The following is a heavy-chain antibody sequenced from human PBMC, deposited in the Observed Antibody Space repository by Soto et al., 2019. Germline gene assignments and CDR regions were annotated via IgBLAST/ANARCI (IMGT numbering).Heavy chain of an antibody. CDR2: IYYSGST. V-gene: IGHV4-30-4*01. CDR3: AREVEWITMIVVRYFDY. J-gene: IGHJ4*02. CDR1: GGSISSGDYY. D-gene: IGHD3-22*01. Sequence: SETLSLTCTVSGGSISSGDYYWSWIRQPPGKGLEWIGYIYYSGSTYYNPSLKSRVTISVDTSKNQFSLKLSSVTAADTAVYYCAREVEWITMIVVRYFDYWGQGALVTVSS.